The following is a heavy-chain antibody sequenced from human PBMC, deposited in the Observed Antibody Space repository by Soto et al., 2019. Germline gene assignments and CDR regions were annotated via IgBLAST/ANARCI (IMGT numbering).Heavy chain of an antibody. CDR3: ARDGPLRWLDY. V-gene: IGHV3-66*01. CDR2: IYSGGST. J-gene: IGHJ4*02. CDR1: GFTVSSNY. D-gene: IGHD5-12*01. Sequence: HPGGSLSLSCAASGFTVSSNYMSWVRQAPGKGLEWVSVIYSGGSTYYADSVKGRFTISRDNSKNTLYLQMNSLRAEDTAVYYCARDGPLRWLDYWGQGTLVTVSS.